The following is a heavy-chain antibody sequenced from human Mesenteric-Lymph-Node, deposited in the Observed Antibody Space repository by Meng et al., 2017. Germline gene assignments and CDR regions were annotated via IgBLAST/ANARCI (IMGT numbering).Heavy chain of an antibody. CDR1: GGTFSSYA. Sequence: QVQLVQSGAGVKKPGSPVKVSCKASGGTFSSYAISWVRQAPGQGLEWMGGIIPIFGTANYAQKFQGRVTITADESTSTAYMELSSLRSEDTAVYYCARGVAVTREFTWYFDLWGRGTLVTVSS. CDR2: IIPIFGTA. V-gene: IGHV1-69*01. D-gene: IGHD4-17*01. CDR3: ARGVAVTREFTWYFDL. J-gene: IGHJ2*01.